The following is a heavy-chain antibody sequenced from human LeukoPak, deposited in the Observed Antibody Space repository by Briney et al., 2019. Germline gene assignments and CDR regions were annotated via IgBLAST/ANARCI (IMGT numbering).Heavy chain of an antibody. V-gene: IGHV3-74*01. CDR2: INSDGSST. J-gene: IGHJ3*01. CDR3: ARGPGAFHF. Sequence: GGSLSLSCVASGLLFSSYWGKWVRHAPGKGLVWVSRINSDGSSTSYADSVKGRFTISIDNAKHTLFLQMNSLRAEDTAVYYCARGPGAFHFWGQGTMVTVSS. CDR1: GLLFSSYW.